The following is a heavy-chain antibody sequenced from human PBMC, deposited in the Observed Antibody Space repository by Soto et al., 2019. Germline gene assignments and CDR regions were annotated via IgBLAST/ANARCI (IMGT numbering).Heavy chain of an antibody. Sequence: QVQLVQSGAEVKKPGASVKVSCKASGYTFTGYYMHWVRQAPGQGLEWMGWINPNSGGTNYAQKFQGRVTMTRDTSISTAYMELSGLRSDDTAVYYCARVGTKITIFGVVPPGYYGMDVWGQGTTVTVSS. J-gene: IGHJ6*02. CDR3: ARVGTKITIFGVVPPGYYGMDV. V-gene: IGHV1-2*02. D-gene: IGHD3-3*01. CDR1: GYTFTGYY. CDR2: INPNSGGT.